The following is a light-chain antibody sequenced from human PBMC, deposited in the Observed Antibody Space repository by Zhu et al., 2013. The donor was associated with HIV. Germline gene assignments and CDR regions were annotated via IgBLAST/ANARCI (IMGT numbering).Light chain of an antibody. Sequence: QTVVTQEPSLSVSPGGTVTLTCGLNSGSVSTSYYPSWYQQTPGQAPRTLIYSTNTRSSGVPDRFSGSILGNKAALTITGAQADDESDYYCVLFMGSGINWVFGGGTKLTVL. V-gene: IGLV8-61*01. J-gene: IGLJ3*02. CDR2: STN. CDR1: SGSVSTSYY. CDR3: VLFMGSGINWV.